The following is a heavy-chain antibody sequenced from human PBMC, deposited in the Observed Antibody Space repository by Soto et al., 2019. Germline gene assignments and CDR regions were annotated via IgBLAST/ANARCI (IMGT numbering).Heavy chain of an antibody. CDR1: GFTFSDYY. CDR3: ARGSSEDYDFWSGYLTRGAFDI. CDR2: ISSSGSTI. D-gene: IGHD3-3*01. Sequence: GGSLRLSCAASGFTFSDYYMSWIRQAPGKGLEWVSYISSSGSTIYYADSVKGRFTISRDNAKNSLYLQMNSLRAEDTAVYYCARGSSEDYDFWSGYLTRGAFDIWGQGTMVTVSS. V-gene: IGHV3-11*01. J-gene: IGHJ3*02.